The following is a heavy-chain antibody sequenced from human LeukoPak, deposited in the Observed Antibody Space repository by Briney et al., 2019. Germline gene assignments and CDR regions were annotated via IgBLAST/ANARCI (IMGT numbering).Heavy chain of an antibody. D-gene: IGHD3-16*01. Sequence: SETLSLTCTVSGGSISSYYWSWIRQPPGKGLEWIGYIYYSGSTNYNPSLKSRVTISVDTSKNQFSLKLSSVTAADTAVYYCARLRVWGGAFDIWGQGTMVTVSS. V-gene: IGHV4-59*01. J-gene: IGHJ3*02. CDR2: IYYSGST. CDR1: GGSISSYY. CDR3: ARLRVWGGAFDI.